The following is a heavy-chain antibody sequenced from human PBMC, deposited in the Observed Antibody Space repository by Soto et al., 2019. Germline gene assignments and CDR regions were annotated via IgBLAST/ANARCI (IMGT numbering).Heavy chain of an antibody. CDR1: GYSFTSYW. CDR2: IYPGDSDT. D-gene: IGHD4-17*01. Sequence: GESLKISCKGSGYSFTSYWIGWVRQMPGKGLEWMGIIYPGDSDTRYSPYFQGQVTISADKSISTAYLQWSSLKASDTAMFYFARQDTVTTKDYYYYYMDVWGKGTTVTVSS. V-gene: IGHV5-51*01. J-gene: IGHJ6*03. CDR3: ARQDTVTTKDYYYYYMDV.